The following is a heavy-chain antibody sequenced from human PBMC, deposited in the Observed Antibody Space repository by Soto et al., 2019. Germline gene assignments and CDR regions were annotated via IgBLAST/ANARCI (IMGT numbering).Heavy chain of an antibody. Sequence: PSETLSLTCAVSGDSISNYFWNWIRQPPGKGLEWIGYISYSGTTKYNPSLKSRVTISVDTSKNQFSLRLRSLTAADTAVYHRARSGSDISGFYLNQFDPWGQGTLVTVSS. V-gene: IGHV4-59*01. D-gene: IGHD3-22*01. CDR3: ARSGSDISGFYLNQFDP. CDR1: GDSISNYF. CDR2: ISYSGTT. J-gene: IGHJ5*02.